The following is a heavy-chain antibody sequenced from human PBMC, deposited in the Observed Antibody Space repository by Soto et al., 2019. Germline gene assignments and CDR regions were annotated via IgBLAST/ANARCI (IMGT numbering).Heavy chain of an antibody. J-gene: IGHJ6*02. CDR2: FDPEDGET. CDR1: GYTLTELS. V-gene: IGHV1-24*01. D-gene: IGHD1-26*01. CDR3: ATNSAPPGSYYIGDYYYYGMDV. Sequence: ASVKVSCKVSGYTLTELSMHWVRQAPGKGLEWMGGFDPEDGETIYAQKFQGIVTMTEDTSTDTAYMELSSLRSEDTAVYYCATNSAPPGSYYIGDYYYYGMDVWGQGTTVTVSS.